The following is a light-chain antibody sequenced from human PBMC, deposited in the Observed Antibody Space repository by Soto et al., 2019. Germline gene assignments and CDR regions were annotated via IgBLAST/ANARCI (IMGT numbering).Light chain of an antibody. Sequence: DIQMTQSPSTLSASVGDRVTITCRASQSISSWLAWYQQKPGKAPKLLIYKASSLESGVPSRFSGSGSGTEFTLTISSLQPDDFATYYCQLYNSYSTFGQGTKLEIK. J-gene: IGKJ2*01. CDR3: QLYNSYST. V-gene: IGKV1-5*03. CDR2: KAS. CDR1: QSISSW.